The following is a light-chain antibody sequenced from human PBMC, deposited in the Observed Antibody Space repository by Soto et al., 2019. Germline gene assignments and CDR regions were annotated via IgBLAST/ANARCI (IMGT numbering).Light chain of an antibody. CDR2: DAS. CDR3: QQRSNWPVT. CDR1: QSVSSY. V-gene: IGKV3-11*01. Sequence: EIVLTQSPGTLSLSPGERATLSCRASQSVSSYLAWYQQKPGQAPRLLIYDASTRATGISARFSGSGSGTDFTPTISSLEPEDFAVYYCQQRSNWPVTFGPWTKVEVK. J-gene: IGKJ1*01.